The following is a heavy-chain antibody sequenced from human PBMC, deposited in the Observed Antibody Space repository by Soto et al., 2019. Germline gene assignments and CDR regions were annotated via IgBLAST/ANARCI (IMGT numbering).Heavy chain of an antibody. D-gene: IGHD3-10*01. CDR2: IIPVFDTT. Sequence: QVQLVQSGAEVKKPGSSVKVSCKASGGTFSSFALSWVRQAPGQALEWMGEIIPVFDTTNYAQIFQGRVTITADESTSTVYMDLSSLRSEDTAMYYCAGTMYYYTSSGPHALDIWGQGTMVTVSS. V-gene: IGHV1-69*01. CDR1: GGTFSSFA. CDR3: AGTMYYYTSSGPHALDI. J-gene: IGHJ3*02.